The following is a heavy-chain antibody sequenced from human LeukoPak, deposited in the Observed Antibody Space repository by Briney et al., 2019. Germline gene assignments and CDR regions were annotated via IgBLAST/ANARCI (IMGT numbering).Heavy chain of an antibody. CDR3: ASTITPYSSGWKAPVDY. Sequence: GASVKVSCKASGYTFTSYDINWVRQATGQGLEWMGWMNPNSGNTGYAQKFQGRVTITADKSTSTAYMELSSLRSEDTAVYYCASTITPYSSGWKAPVDYWGQGTLVTVSS. D-gene: IGHD6-19*01. CDR2: MNPNSGNT. CDR1: GYTFTSYD. J-gene: IGHJ4*02. V-gene: IGHV1-8*01.